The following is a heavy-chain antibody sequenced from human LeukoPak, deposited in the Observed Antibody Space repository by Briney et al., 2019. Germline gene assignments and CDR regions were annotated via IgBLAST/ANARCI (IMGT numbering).Heavy chain of an antibody. D-gene: IGHD7-27*01. CDR2: IYHSGST. V-gene: IGHV4-59*01. CDR3: ASNTGTVFDY. CDR1: GGSISSYY. J-gene: IGHJ4*02. Sequence: SETLSLTCTVSGGSISSYYWSWIRQPPGKGLEWIGYIYHSGSTNYNPSLKSRVTISVDTSKNQFSLKLSSVTAADTAVYYCASNTGTVFDYWGQGALVTVSS.